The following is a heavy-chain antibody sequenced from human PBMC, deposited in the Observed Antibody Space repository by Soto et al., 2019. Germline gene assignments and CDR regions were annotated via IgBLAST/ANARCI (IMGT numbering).Heavy chain of an antibody. Sequence: SETLSLTCNVYGGSFSGYYWTWIRQPPGKGLEWIGYISHSGNTNYNPSLKSRVSISVDTSKNQFSLNLTSVTAADTAVYYCARAPMVLTRSYFDSWGQGTPVTVSS. CDR3: ARAPMVLTRSYFDS. CDR1: GGSFSGYY. CDR2: ISHSGNT. V-gene: IGHV4-59*01. D-gene: IGHD2-8*01. J-gene: IGHJ4*02.